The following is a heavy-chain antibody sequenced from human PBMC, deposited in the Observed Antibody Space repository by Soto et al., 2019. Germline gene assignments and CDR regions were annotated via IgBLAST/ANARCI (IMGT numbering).Heavy chain of an antibody. D-gene: IGHD3-9*01. CDR1: GFTFSSYG. Sequence: GGSLRLSCAASGFTFSSYGMHWVRQAPGKGLEWVAVIWYDGSNKYYADSVKGRFTISRDNSKNTLYLQMNSLRAEDTAVYYCARAFMTGYDYYFDYWGQGTLVTVSS. CDR2: IWYDGSNK. V-gene: IGHV3-33*01. CDR3: ARAFMTGYDYYFDY. J-gene: IGHJ4*02.